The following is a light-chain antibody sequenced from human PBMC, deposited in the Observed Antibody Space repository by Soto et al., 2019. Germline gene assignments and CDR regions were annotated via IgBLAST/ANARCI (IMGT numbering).Light chain of an antibody. CDR1: QSISSL. Sequence: DIQMTQSPSTLSASVGDRVTITCRASQSISSLLAWYQQKPGKAPKLLIYDASSLESGVPSRFSGSGSGAEFALAIRSLQPDDFATYYCQQYNSTLGTFGQGTKVEIK. CDR3: QQYNSTLGT. CDR2: DAS. J-gene: IGKJ1*01. V-gene: IGKV1-5*01.